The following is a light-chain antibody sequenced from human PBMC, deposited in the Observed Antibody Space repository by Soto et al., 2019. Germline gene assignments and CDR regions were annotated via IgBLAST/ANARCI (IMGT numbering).Light chain of an antibody. J-gene: IGLJ1*01. V-gene: IGLV2-23*02. CDR2: EVS. Sequence: SVLTKPASVSGSPGQSITISCTGTSSDVGSYNLVSWYQQHPGKAPKLMIYEVSKRPSGVSNRFSGSKSGNTASLTISGLQAEDAADYYCCSSAGSSSVFGTGTKVTV. CDR3: CSSAGSSSV. CDR1: SSDVGSYNL.